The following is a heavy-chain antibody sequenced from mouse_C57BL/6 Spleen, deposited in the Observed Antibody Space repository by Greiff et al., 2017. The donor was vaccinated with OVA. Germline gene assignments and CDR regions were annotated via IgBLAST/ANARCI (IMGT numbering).Heavy chain of an antibody. Sequence: QVQLQQSGPELVKPGASVKISCKASGYAFSSSWMNWVKQRPGKGLEWIGRIYPGDGATNYNGKFKGKATLTADKSSSTAYMQLSSLTAEDSAVYFFARCEAQAYYFDYWGQGTTLTVSS. CDR2: IYPGDGAT. CDR1: GYAFSSSW. CDR3: ARCEAQAYYFDY. J-gene: IGHJ2*01. V-gene: IGHV1-82*01. D-gene: IGHD3-2*02.